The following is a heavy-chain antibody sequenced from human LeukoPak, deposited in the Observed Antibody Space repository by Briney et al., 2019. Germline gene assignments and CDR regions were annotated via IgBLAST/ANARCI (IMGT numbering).Heavy chain of an antibody. CDR3: ARLPYYYDSSGYYYWDAFDI. D-gene: IGHD3-22*01. Sequence: GESLKISCKGSGYSFTSYWIGWVRQMPGKGLEWMGIIYPGDSDTRYSPSFQGQVTISADKSISTAYLQWSSLKASDTAMYYCARLPYYYDSSGYYYWDAFDIWGQGTMVTVPS. V-gene: IGHV5-51*01. J-gene: IGHJ3*02. CDR1: GYSFTSYW. CDR2: IYPGDSDT.